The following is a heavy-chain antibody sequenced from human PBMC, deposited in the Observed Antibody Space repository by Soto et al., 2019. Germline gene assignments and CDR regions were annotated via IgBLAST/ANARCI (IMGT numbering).Heavy chain of an antibody. J-gene: IGHJ4*02. CDR3: ARVRSDILTGYYIAFDY. CDR1: GGSISSYY. Sequence: SETLSLTCTVSGGSISSYYWSWIRQPPGKGLEWIGYIYYSGSTNYNPSLKSRVTISVDTSKNQFSLKLSSVTAADTAVYYCARVRSDILTGYYIAFDYWGQGTLVTVSS. V-gene: IGHV4-59*01. CDR2: IYYSGST. D-gene: IGHD3-9*01.